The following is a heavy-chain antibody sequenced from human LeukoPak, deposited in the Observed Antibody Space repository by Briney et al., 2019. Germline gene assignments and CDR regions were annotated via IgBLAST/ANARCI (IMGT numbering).Heavy chain of an antibody. V-gene: IGHV1-18*01. Sequence: ASVKVSYKASGGTFSSYAISWVRQAPGQGLEWMGWISAYNGNTNYAPKLQGRVTMTPDTSTSAAYMELRSLRSDDTAVYYCAREIAAAGTVAFDIWGQGTMVTVSS. D-gene: IGHD6-13*01. J-gene: IGHJ3*02. CDR1: GGTFSSYA. CDR3: AREIAAAGTVAFDI. CDR2: ISAYNGNT.